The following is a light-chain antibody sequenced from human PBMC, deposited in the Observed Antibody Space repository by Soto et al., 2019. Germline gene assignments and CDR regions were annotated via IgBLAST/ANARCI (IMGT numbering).Light chain of an antibody. CDR3: QQYYSEPMT. CDR1: QSILFSSNNKNY. CDR2: WAS. Sequence: DIVMTQSPDSLAVSLGERATINCKSSQSILFSSNNKNYLAWYQQKAGQPPKMLIYWASTRESGVPDRFSGSGSGTDFNLTISSLQADDLAVYTCQQYYSEPMTVGHGTRLEIK. V-gene: IGKV4-1*01. J-gene: IGKJ5*01.